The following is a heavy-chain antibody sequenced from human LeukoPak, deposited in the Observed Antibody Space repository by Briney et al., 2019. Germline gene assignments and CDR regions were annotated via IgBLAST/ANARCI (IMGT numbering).Heavy chain of an antibody. Sequence: PGGSLRLSCAASGFTFSSYAMHWVRQAPGKGLEYVSAISSNGGSPYYANSVKGRFTISRDNSKNTLYLQMGSLRAEDMAVYYCARMGTTGTTADYWGQGTLVTVSS. CDR1: GFTFSSYA. V-gene: IGHV3-64*01. CDR3: ARMGTTGTTADY. D-gene: IGHD1-1*01. J-gene: IGHJ4*02. CDR2: ISSNGGSP.